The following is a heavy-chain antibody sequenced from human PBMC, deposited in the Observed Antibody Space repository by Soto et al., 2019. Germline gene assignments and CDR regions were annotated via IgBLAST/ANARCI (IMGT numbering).Heavy chain of an antibody. J-gene: IGHJ6*02. V-gene: IGHV3-30*18. CDR3: AKGRYGSGSYPQMYGMDV. CDR1: GFTFSSYG. CDR2: ISYDGSNK. D-gene: IGHD3-10*01. Sequence: GGSLRLSCAASGFTFSSYGMHWVRQAPGKGLEWVAVISYDGSNKYYADSVKGRFTISRDNSKNTLYLQMNSLRAEDTAVYYCAKGRYGSGSYPQMYGMDVWGQGTTVTVSS.